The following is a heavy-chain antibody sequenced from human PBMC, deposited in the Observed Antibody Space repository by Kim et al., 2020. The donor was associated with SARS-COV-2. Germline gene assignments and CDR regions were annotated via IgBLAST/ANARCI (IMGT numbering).Heavy chain of an antibody. CDR3: ARGKVDTAMVTIDY. Sequence: ADSVKGRFTISRDNSKNTLYLQMNSLRAEDTAVYYCARGKVDTAMVTIDYWGQGTLVTVSS. D-gene: IGHD5-18*01. V-gene: IGHV3-30*01. J-gene: IGHJ4*02.